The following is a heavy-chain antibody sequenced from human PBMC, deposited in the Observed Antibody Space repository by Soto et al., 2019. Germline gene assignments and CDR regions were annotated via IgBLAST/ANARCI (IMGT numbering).Heavy chain of an antibody. CDR3: ARGGHDFWSGPFDY. D-gene: IGHD3-3*01. J-gene: IGHJ4*02. Sequence: QGQLQESGPGLVKPSETLSLTCTVAGGSISNYYCNWIRQPAGKGLEWIGRIDTSGSTNYNPSLKSLGTMTVDTSKNQSSLKLSSVTAADTAVYYCARGGHDFWSGPFDYWGQGTLVTVSS. CDR2: IDTSGST. V-gene: IGHV4-4*07. CDR1: GGSISNYY.